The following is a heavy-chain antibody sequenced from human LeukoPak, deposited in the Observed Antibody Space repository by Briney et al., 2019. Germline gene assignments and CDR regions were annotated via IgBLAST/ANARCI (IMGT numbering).Heavy chain of an antibody. CDR2: INHSGST. Sequence: SETLSLTXTVSGGSISSYYWSWIRQPPGKGLEWIGEINHSGSTNYNPSLKSRVTISVDTSKNQFSLKLSSVTAADTAVYYCASSPMLFYWGQGTLVTVSS. V-gene: IGHV4-34*01. J-gene: IGHJ4*02. CDR1: GGSISSYY. CDR3: ASSPMLFY. D-gene: IGHD2-2*01.